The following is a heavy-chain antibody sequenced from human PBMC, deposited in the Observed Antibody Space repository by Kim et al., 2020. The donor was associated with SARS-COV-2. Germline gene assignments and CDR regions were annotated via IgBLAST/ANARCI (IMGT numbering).Heavy chain of an antibody. Sequence: SETLSLTCTVSGGSISSGCYYWSWIRQHPGKGLEWIGYIYYSGSTYYNPSLKSRVTISVDTSKNQFSLKLSSVTAADTAVYYCARAPIVVVITHFDYWGQGTLVTVSS. CDR3: ARAPIVVVITHFDY. J-gene: IGHJ4*02. CDR2: IYYSGST. CDR1: GGSISSGCYY. D-gene: IGHD3-22*01. V-gene: IGHV4-31*03.